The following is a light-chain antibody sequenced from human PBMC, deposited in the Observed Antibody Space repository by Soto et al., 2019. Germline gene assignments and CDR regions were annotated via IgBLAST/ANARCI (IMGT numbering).Light chain of an antibody. Sequence: QSVLTQPASVSGSPGQSITISCSGTSSDVGSYDHVAWYQQFPGKSPKLMIYAVSDRPSGVSDRFSGSKSGITASLTISGLQAEDEADYYCISCTDRQSYVFGTGTKLTVL. CDR1: SSDVGSYDH. CDR2: AVS. J-gene: IGLJ1*01. V-gene: IGLV2-14*01. CDR3: ISCTDRQSYV.